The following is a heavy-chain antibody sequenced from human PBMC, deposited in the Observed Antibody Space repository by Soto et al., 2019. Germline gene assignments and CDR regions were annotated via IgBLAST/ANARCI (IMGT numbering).Heavy chain of an antibody. J-gene: IGHJ3*02. D-gene: IGHD4-4*01. V-gene: IGHV4-59*08. CDR1: GGSIGSYY. CDR2: ISYSGST. CDR3: ARHYYNNGWSSAFEI. Sequence: SETLSLTCSVSGGSIGSYYWSWIRQPPGKGPEWIGYISYSGSTNYNPSLKSRVTISLDTSMNQFSLTLSSVTATDTAVYHCARHYYNNGWSSAFEIWGQGTKVTVSS.